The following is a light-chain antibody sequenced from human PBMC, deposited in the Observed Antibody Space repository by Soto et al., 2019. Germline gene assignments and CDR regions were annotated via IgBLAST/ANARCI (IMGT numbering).Light chain of an antibody. Sequence: QPVLTQPASVSGSPGQTITISCAGTKFDIGRYNYVSWYRQHPGEAPKLIIFEVNNRPSGISNRFSGSKSGNTASLTISGLQVEDEAHYFCSSYTSASALAIFGGGTKVTVL. CDR2: EVN. CDR1: KFDIGRYNY. V-gene: IGLV2-14*01. CDR3: SSYTSASALAI. J-gene: IGLJ2*01.